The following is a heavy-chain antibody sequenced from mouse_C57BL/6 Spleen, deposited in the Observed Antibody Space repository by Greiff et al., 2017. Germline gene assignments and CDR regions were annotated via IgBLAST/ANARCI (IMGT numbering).Heavy chain of an antibody. CDR3: ARKIYYGSSYLDY. CDR1: GYTFTDHT. V-gene: IGHV1-78*01. CDR2: IYPRDGST. J-gene: IGHJ2*01. D-gene: IGHD1-1*01. Sequence: VKLQESDAELVKPGASVKISCKVSGYTFTDHTIHWMKQRPEQGLEWIGYIYPRDGSTKYNEKFKGKATLTADKSSSTAYMQLNSLTSEDSAVYFCARKIYYGSSYLDYWGQGTTLTVSS.